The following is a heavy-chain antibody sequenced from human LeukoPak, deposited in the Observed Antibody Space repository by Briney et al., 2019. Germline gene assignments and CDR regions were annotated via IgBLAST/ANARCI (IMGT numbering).Heavy chain of an antibody. CDR2: IYHSGST. CDR3: AREYSSGP. CDR1: GYSISSGYY. D-gene: IGHD6-19*01. J-gene: IGHJ5*02. V-gene: IGHV4-38-2*02. Sequence: PSETLSLTCDVSGYSISSGYYWGWIRQPPGKGLEWIGSIYHSGSTYYNPSLKSRVTISVDTSKNQFSLKLSSVTAADTAVYYCAREYSSGPWGQGTLVTVSS.